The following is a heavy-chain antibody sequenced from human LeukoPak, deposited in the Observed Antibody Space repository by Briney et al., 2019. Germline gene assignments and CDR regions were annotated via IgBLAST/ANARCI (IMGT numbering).Heavy chain of an antibody. CDR3: AKDRRPAGYYYYYYMDV. Sequence: GGSLRLSCAASGFTFSSYGMHWVRQAPGKGLEWVAFIQYDGSNEYYADSVKGRFTISRDNSKNTLHLQMSSLRAEDTAVYYCAKDRRPAGYYYYYYMDVWGKGTTVTVSS. CDR2: IQYDGSNE. J-gene: IGHJ6*03. V-gene: IGHV3-30*02. D-gene: IGHD6-13*01. CDR1: GFTFSSYG.